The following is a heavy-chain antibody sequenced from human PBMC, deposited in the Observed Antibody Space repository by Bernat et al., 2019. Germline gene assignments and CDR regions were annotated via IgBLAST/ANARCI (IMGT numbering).Heavy chain of an antibody. V-gene: IGHV3-30-3*01. CDR2: ISYDGNTK. Sequence: QVQLVESGGGVVQPGRSLRLSCAASGFTFSSYTLHWVRQAPGKGLEWVAVISYDGNTKYHADSVKGRFTITRDKSRNTLYLEMNSLRPEDTAVYSCARDWRRGGYSLFFDYWGQGTLVTVSS. CDR1: GFTFSSYT. D-gene: IGHD5-12*01. CDR3: ARDWRRGGYSLFFDY. J-gene: IGHJ4*02.